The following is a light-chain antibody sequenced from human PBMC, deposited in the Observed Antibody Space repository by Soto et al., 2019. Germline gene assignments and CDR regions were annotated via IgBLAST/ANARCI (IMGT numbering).Light chain of an antibody. V-gene: IGKV1-5*01. J-gene: IGKJ1*01. Sequence: DIQMTQSPSSLSASVGDRVAITCRASHNIERWMAWYQQKPGKAPSLLIFDASTLHSGVPSRFSGSGSGTDFTLTISSLQPDDFATYYCQQFAISTTFGQGTKVDIK. CDR1: HNIERW. CDR3: QQFAISTT. CDR2: DAS.